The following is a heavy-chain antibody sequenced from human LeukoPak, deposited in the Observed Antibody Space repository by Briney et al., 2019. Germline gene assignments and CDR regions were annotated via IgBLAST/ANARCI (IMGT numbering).Heavy chain of an antibody. V-gene: IGHV5-51*01. CDR2: IYPGDSDT. CDR3: ARLGLERGHWFDP. Sequence: GESLKISRKGSGYSFTSYGIGWVRQMPGKGLEWMGIIYPGDSDTRYSPSFQGQVTISADKSISTAYLQWSSLKASDTAMYYCARLGLERGHWFDPWGQGTLVTVSS. J-gene: IGHJ5*02. CDR1: GYSFTSYG. D-gene: IGHD1-1*01.